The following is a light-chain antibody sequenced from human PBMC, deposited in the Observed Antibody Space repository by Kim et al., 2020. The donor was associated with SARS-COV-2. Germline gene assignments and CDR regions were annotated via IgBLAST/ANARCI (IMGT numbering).Light chain of an antibody. CDR3: LQRSEWPQT. CDR1: RDVSTF. CDR2: DAS. J-gene: IGKJ2*01. V-gene: IGKV3-11*01. Sequence: PADGAPPSFRASRDVSTFLAWYHHNPGQTPMLLIYDASIRATGIPARFSGSGSGTDFTLTISRLESEDFAVYYCLQRSEWPQTFGQGTKLEI.